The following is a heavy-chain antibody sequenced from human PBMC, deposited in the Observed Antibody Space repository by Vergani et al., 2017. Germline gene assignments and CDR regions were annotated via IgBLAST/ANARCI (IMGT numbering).Heavy chain of an antibody. CDR1: GGSISSGGYY. V-gene: IGHV4-31*03. D-gene: IGHD3-16*01. CDR2: IYYSGST. Sequence: QVQLQESGPGLVKPSQTLSLTCTVSGGSISSGGYYWSWIRQHPGKGLEWIGYIYYSGSTYYNPSLKSRVSISVDTSKNQFSLKLSSVTAADTAVYYCARDLVEFNYYYRMDVWGQGTTVTVSS. J-gene: IGHJ6*02. CDR3: ARDLVEFNYYYRMDV.